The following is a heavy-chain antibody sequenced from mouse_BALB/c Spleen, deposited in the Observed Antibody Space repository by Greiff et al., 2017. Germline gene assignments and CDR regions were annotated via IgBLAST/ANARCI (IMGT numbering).Heavy chain of an antibody. CDR2: ISSGSSTI. Sequence: EVMLVESGGGLVQPGGSRKLSCAASGFTFSSFGMHWVRQAPEKGLEWVAYISSGSSTIYYADTVKGRFTISRDNPKNTLFLQMTSLRSEDTAMYYCARAENYRYDDAMDYWGQGTSVTVSS. J-gene: IGHJ4*01. D-gene: IGHD2-14*01. CDR3: ARAENYRYDDAMDY. CDR1: GFTFSSFG. V-gene: IGHV5-17*02.